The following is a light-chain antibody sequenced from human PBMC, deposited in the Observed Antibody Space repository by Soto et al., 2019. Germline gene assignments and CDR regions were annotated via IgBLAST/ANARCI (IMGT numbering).Light chain of an antibody. CDR2: ANT. CDR1: SSNIGAGYD. V-gene: IGLV1-40*01. CDR3: QSYDNGLRVV. J-gene: IGLJ2*01. Sequence: QSALTQPPSVSGAPGQRVTISCTGSSSNIGAGYDVQWYQQLPGTAPKLLIYANTNRPSGVPDRFSGSKSGTSGSLAITGLRAEDEAEYYCQSYDNGLRVVFGGGTKLTVL.